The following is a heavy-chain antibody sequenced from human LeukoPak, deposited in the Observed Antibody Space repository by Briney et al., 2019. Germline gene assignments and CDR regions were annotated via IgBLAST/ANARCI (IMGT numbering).Heavy chain of an antibody. CDR2: IYHSGST. V-gene: IGHV4-30-2*01. D-gene: IGHD5-12*01. Sequence: XPXXXGXXWIGYIYHSGSTYYNPSLKSRVTISVDRSKNQFSLKLSSVTAADTAVYYGARGGYSGYDSSASDIWGQGTMVTLSS. CDR3: ARGGYSGYDSSASDI. J-gene: IGHJ3*02.